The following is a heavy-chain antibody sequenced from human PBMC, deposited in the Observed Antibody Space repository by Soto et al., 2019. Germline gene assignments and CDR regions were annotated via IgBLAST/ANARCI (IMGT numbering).Heavy chain of an antibody. D-gene: IGHD3-10*01. V-gene: IGHV1-69*12. CDR2: IIPIFGTA. J-gene: IGHJ6*02. CDR1: GGTFSSYA. CDR3: TLHYGSGNNYYYYGMDV. Sequence: QVQLVQSGAEVKKPGSSVKVSCKASGGTFSSYAISWVRQAPGQGLEWMGGIIPIFGTADYAQKFQGRVTITADESTSTAYMELSSLRSEDTAVYYCTLHYGSGNNYYYYGMDVWGQGTTVTVSS.